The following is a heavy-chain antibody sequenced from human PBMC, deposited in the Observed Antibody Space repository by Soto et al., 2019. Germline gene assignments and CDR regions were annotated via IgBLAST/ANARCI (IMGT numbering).Heavy chain of an antibody. J-gene: IGHJ4*02. V-gene: IGHV2-5*01. CDR1: RFSLSTSGVG. CDR2: IYWNDDK. Sequence: SGPRLVNPTQTLTLTCTFSRFSLSTSGVGVGWIRQPPGKALEGLAVIYWNDDKRYSPSLKSRLTITKDTSKSQVVLTMTNMDPVDTATYYCARCNYYDSSGYNSFFDQWGQGTPVT. D-gene: IGHD3-22*01. CDR3: ARCNYYDSSGYNSFFDQ.